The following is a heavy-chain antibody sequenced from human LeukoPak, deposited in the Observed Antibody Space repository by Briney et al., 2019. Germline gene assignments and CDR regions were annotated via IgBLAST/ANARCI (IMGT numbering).Heavy chain of an antibody. J-gene: IGHJ4*02. CDR2: ISSTSTYI. D-gene: IGHD3-10*01. CDR3: ARDVYGSGSYPGPADY. CDR1: GFTFSSYS. Sequence: PGGSLRLSCAASGFTFSSYSVNWVRQAPGKGLQWVSSISSTSTYIYYADSLKGRFTISRDNAKNSLYLQMNSLRAEDTAVYDCARDVYGSGSYPGPADYWGQGTLVTVSS. V-gene: IGHV3-21*01.